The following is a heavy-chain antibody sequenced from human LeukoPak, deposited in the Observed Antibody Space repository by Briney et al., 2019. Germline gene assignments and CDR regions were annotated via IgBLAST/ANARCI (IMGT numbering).Heavy chain of an antibody. CDR3: ARYNWNLSVFDY. J-gene: IGHJ4*02. D-gene: IGHD1-7*01. Sequence: SETLSPTCTVSGYSISSGYYWGWIRQPPGKGLEWIGSIYHSGSTYYNPSLKSRVTISVDTSKNQFSLKLSSVTAADTAVYYCARYNWNLSVFDYWGQGTLVTVSS. CDR1: GYSISSGYY. V-gene: IGHV4-38-2*02. CDR2: IYHSGST.